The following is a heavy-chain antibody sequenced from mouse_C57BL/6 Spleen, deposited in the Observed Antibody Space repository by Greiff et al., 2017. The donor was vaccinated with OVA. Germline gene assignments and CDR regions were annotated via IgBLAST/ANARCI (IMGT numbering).Heavy chain of an antibody. V-gene: IGHV5-4*01. Sequence: EVQGVESGGGLVKPGGSLKLSCAASGFTFSNYAMSWVRQTPEKRLEWVATISDGGSYTYYPDNVKGRFTISRDNAKNNLYLQMSHLKSEDTAMYYCARDQGAMDYWGQGTSVTVSS. CDR2: ISDGGSYT. CDR1: GFTFSNYA. CDR3: ARDQGAMDY. J-gene: IGHJ4*01.